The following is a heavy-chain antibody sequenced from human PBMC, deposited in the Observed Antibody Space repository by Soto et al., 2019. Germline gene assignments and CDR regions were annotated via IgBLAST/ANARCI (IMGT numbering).Heavy chain of an antibody. CDR3: ARDGTKYYDSSCYYNCFDY. CDR1: GFTFSSYA. J-gene: IGHJ4*02. Sequence: GGSLRLSCAASGFTFSSYAMHWVRQAPGKGLEWVAVISYDGSNKYYADSVKGRFTISRDNSKNTLYLQMNSLRAEDTAVYYCARDGTKYYDSSCYYNCFDYWGQGTLVTVSS. D-gene: IGHD3-22*01. CDR2: ISYDGSNK. V-gene: IGHV3-30-3*01.